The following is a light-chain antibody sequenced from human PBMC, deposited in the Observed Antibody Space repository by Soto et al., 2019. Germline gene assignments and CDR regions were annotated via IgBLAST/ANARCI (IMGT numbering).Light chain of an antibody. CDR1: QSVSSN. CDR2: RAS. CDR3: QHSNSYPEA. V-gene: IGKV3D-15*01. J-gene: IGKJ1*01. Sequence: EIEMTQSPATVSVSSGERATLSCVASQSVSSNLAWYQQKHGQAPKVPIYRASSRATGIPDRFSGIASGTDVTITISCLKTDDVATYYGQHSNSYPEAFGQGTKVDTK.